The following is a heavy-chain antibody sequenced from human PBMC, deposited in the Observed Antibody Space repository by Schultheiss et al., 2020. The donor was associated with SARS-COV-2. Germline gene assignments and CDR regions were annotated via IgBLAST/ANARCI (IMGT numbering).Heavy chain of an antibody. V-gene: IGHV6-1*01. CDR3: AREGRSSFDY. D-gene: IGHD6-6*01. Sequence: SQTLSLTCAISGDSVSSNSAAWNWIRQSPLRGLEWLGRTYYRSKWYIDYAVSVTSRITINPDTSKNQLSLQLKSVILEDTAVYYCAREGRSSFDYWGQGALVTVSS. CDR1: GDSVSSNSAA. CDR2: TYYRSKWYI. J-gene: IGHJ4*02.